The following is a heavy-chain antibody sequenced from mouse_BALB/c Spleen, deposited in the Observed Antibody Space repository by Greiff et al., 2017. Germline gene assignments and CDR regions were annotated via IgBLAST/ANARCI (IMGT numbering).Heavy chain of an antibody. J-gene: IGHJ3*01. V-gene: IGHV5-17*02. CDR3: ARSTGTGFAY. Sequence: EVQLVESGGGLVQPGGSRKLSCAASGFTFSSFGMHWVRQAPEKGLEWVAYISSGSSTIYYADTVKGRFTISRDNPKNTLFLQMTSLRSEDTAMDYYARSTGTGFAYWGQGTLVTVSA. CDR1: GFTFSSFG. CDR2: ISSGSSTI. D-gene: IGHD4-1*02.